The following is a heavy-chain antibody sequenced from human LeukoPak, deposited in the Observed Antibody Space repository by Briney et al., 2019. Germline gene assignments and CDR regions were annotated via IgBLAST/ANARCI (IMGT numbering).Heavy chain of an antibody. Sequence: LSQTLSLTCAISGYSVSGSSVAWTWIRQSPSRGLEWLGRTYYRSKWYNDYAVSVESRITINPDTSKNQFSLHLNSVTPEDTAVYYCARGRSEDGSSWHNTRELDYWGQATLVTVYS. D-gene: IGHD6-13*01. J-gene: IGHJ4*02. CDR1: GYSVSGSSVA. V-gene: IGHV6-1*01. CDR3: ARGRSEDGSSWHNTRELDY. CDR2: TYYRSKWYN.